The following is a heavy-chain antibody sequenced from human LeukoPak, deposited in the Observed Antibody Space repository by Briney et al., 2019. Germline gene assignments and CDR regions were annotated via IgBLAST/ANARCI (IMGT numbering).Heavy chain of an antibody. CDR1: GFPFSASA. Sequence: GGSPRLSCAASGFPFSASAMTWVRQAPGKGLEWVSHILSTGTTYYADSVRGRFTISRDNSKNTLYLLMTSLRADDTAVYYCATVKYDCGDPVGWFDPWGQGTLVTVSS. V-gene: IGHV3-23*01. D-gene: IGHD4-17*01. J-gene: IGHJ5*02. CDR3: ATVKYDCGDPVGWFDP. CDR2: ILSTGTT.